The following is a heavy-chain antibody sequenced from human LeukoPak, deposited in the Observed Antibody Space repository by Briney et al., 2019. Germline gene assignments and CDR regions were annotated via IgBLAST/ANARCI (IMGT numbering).Heavy chain of an antibody. Sequence: SETLSLTCTVSGGSISSGDYYWSGIRQPPGKGLEWFGYIYYSGSTYYNPSLKSRVTISVDTSKNQFSLKLSSVTAADTAVYYCARAYCSSTSCPYDYYGMDVWGQGTTVTVSS. D-gene: IGHD2-2*01. J-gene: IGHJ6*02. CDR3: ARAYCSSTSCPYDYYGMDV. V-gene: IGHV4-30-4*01. CDR1: GGSISSGDYY. CDR2: IYYSGST.